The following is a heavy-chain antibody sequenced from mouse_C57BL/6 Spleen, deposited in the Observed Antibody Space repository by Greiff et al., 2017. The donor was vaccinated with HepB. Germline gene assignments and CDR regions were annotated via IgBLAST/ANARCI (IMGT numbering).Heavy chain of an antibody. Sequence: QVQLQQPGAELVRPGTSVKLSCKASGYTFTSYWMHWVKQRPGQGLEWIGVIDPSDSYTNYNQKFKGKATLTVDTSSSTAYIQLSSLTSEDSAVYYCARGEDYDEYAIDYCGQGTSVTLSS. V-gene: IGHV1-59*01. CDR3: ARGEDYDEYAIDY. CDR1: GYTFTSYW. CDR2: IDPSDSYT. D-gene: IGHD2-4*01. J-gene: IGHJ4*01.